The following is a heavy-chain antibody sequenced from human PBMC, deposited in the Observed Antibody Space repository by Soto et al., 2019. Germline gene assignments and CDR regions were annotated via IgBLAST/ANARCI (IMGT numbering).Heavy chain of an antibody. D-gene: IGHD4-4*01. CDR1: GFTFSTYA. V-gene: IGHV3-23*01. Sequence: EVVLLESGGDLVQPGGSLRVSCTASGFTFSTYAMIWVRQAPGQGLEWVSSISARGDRTFYADSVKGRFCISRDNSKNSISPQLDSLRVEDTATYYCCRGYSSDHWGQGTLVTVSS. J-gene: IGHJ4*02. CDR2: ISARGDRT. CDR3: CRGYSSDH.